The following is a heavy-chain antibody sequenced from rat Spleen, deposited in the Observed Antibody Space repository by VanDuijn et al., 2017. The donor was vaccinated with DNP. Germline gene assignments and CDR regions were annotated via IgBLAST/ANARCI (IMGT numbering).Heavy chain of an antibody. CDR2: ITTNGGST. V-gene: IGHV5-31*01. CDR3: ARSELAYFAY. Sequence: EVQLVESGGDLVQPGRSLKLSCVASGFTFNNYWMAWIRQVPGKGLEWVASITTNGGSTYYPDSVKGRFTISRENVKNTLYLQMNSLRSEDTATYYCARSELAYFAYWGQGVMVTVSS. J-gene: IGHJ2*01. CDR1: GFTFNNYW. D-gene: IGHD5-1*01.